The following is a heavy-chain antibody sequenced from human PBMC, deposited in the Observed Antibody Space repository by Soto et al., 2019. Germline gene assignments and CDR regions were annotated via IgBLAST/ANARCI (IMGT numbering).Heavy chain of an antibody. D-gene: IGHD2-21*01. CDR1: VGSISSYY. CDR2: IYYSGST. Sequence: SETLSLTCTVSVGSISSYYWSWIRQPPGKGLEWIGYIYYSGSTNYNPSLKSRVTISVDTSKNQFSLKLSSVTAADTAVYYCARRPPQLFKEFGRRNPPYGMDVWGQGTTVTVSS. J-gene: IGHJ6*02. CDR3: ARRPPQLFKEFGRRNPPYGMDV. V-gene: IGHV4-59*01.